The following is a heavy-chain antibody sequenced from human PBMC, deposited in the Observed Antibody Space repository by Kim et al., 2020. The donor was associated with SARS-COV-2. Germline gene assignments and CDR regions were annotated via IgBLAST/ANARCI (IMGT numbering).Heavy chain of an antibody. D-gene: IGHD6-13*01. V-gene: IGHV3-21*01. J-gene: IGHJ6*02. CDR3: ARDTAAAAFYYYYGMDV. Sequence: VKRRFTISRDNAKNSLYLQMNSLRAEDTAVYYCARDTAAAAFYYYYGMDVWGQGTTVTVSS.